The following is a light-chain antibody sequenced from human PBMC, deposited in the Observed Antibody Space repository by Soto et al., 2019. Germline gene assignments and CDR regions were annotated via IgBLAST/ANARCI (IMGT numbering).Light chain of an antibody. CDR3: QQYNNDLIT. V-gene: IGKV1-5*03. CDR2: KAS. J-gene: IGKJ5*01. CDR1: QSISSW. Sequence: DIQMTQFPSTLSASVGERVTITCRASQSISSWLAWYQQKPGKAPKVLIYKASISESGVPSRFRGSGSGTAFTLTITSLQPDDFATYYCQQYNNDLITFGQGTRLEIK.